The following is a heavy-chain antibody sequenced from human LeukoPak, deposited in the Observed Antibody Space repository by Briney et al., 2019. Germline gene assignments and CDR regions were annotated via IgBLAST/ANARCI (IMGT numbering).Heavy chain of an antibody. V-gene: IGHV3-23*01. CDR2: IRGTADNA. J-gene: IGHJ4*02. CDR3: SKRGYCSGGACYSGAAPHFDY. CDR1: GFTFSNYA. Sequence: GGSLRLSCAASGFTFSNYAMSWVRQAPGKGLEWVSAIRGTADNAYYADSVKGRFTISRDNSKSTLYLQMNSLRAEDTAVYYCSKRGYCSGGACYSGAAPHFDYWGQGTLVTVSS. D-gene: IGHD2-15*01.